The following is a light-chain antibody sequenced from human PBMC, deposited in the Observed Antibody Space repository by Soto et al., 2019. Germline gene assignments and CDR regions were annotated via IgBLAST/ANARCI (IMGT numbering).Light chain of an antibody. J-gene: IGKJ5*01. CDR3: QQYGSSPLT. CDR2: GAS. V-gene: IGKV3-20*01. CDR1: ESVNSNY. Sequence: EIVLTQSPGTLSLSPGERATLSCGASESVNSNYLGWYQRKPGQAPRLLIYGASRRATGIPDRFSGSGSGTDFTLTISRLEPEDFAVYYCQQYGSSPLTFGQGTRLEIK.